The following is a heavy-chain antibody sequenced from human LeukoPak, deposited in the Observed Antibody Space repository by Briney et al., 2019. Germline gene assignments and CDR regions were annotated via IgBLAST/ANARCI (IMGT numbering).Heavy chain of an antibody. D-gene: IGHD4/OR15-4a*01. V-gene: IGHV3-48*03. CDR1: GFTFSSYE. CDR2: ISSSGRTI. Sequence: GGSLRLSCAASGFTFSSYEMNWVRQAPGKGWEWFSYISSSGRTIDYAVTGKGRFTIDSDNAKNSLHLQMHSLRAEDTDVYYCARGGMVPDWGQGTLVTVSS. CDR3: ARGGMVPD. J-gene: IGHJ4*02.